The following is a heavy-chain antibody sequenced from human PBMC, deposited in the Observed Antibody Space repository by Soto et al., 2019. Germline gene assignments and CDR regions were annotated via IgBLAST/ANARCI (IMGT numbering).Heavy chain of an antibody. V-gene: IGHV3-33*01. J-gene: IGHJ4*02. CDR1: GFTFSSYG. D-gene: IGHD3-22*01. Sequence: GGSLRLSCAASGFTFSSYGMHWVRQAPGKGLEWVAVIWYDGSNKYYADSVKGRFTISRDNSKNTLYLQMNSLRAEDTAVYYCARDQDDSSGYYYVGILYWGQGTLVTVSS. CDR2: IWYDGSNK. CDR3: ARDQDDSSGYYYVGILY.